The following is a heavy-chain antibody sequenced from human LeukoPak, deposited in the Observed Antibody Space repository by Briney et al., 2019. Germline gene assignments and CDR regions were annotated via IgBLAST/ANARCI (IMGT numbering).Heavy chain of an antibody. CDR1: GGSISSSSYY. J-gene: IGHJ3*02. CDR2: IYYSGST. Sequence: PSETLSLTCTVSGGSISSSSYYWGWIRQPPGKGLEWIGSIYYSGSTYYNPSLKSRVTISVDTSKNQFSLKLSSVTAADTAVYYSASLAAAASCGDDAFDIWGQGTMVTVSS. CDR3: ASLAAAASCGDDAFDI. D-gene: IGHD6-13*01. V-gene: IGHV4-39*01.